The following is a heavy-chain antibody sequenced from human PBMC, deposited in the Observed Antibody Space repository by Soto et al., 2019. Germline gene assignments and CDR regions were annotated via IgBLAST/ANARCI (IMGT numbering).Heavy chain of an antibody. CDR1: ASPLSGYA. CDR2: IIPIFGTA. J-gene: IGHJ4*02. V-gene: IGHV1-69*06. CDR3: AREIQPRRDGYNSFDY. Sequence: SVKGACNAPASPLSGYAISSVRQAPGQGLEWMGGIIPIFGTANYAQKFQGRVTITADKSTSTAYMELRSLRSEDTAVYYCAREIQPRRDGYNSFDYWGQGTLVTVSS. D-gene: IGHD5-12*01.